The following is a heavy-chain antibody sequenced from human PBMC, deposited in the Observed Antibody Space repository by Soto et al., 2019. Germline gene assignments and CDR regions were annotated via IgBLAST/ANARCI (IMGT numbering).Heavy chain of an antibody. D-gene: IGHD1-26*01. J-gene: IGHJ4*02. Sequence: PGGSLRLCCAASGFTFSSYAMSVVRQAPGKGLEWVSGIGASGAGTYYADSVKGRFTISRDNSKNTLHLQMNSLRAEDTAVYYCALRKTGSYFDYWGQGTLVTVSS. CDR2: IGASGAGT. V-gene: IGHV3-23*01. CDR3: ALRKTGSYFDY. CDR1: GFTFSSYA.